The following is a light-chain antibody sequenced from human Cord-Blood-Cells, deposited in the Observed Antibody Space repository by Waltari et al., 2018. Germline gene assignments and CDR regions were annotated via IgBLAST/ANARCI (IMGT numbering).Light chain of an antibody. V-gene: IGKV3-15*01. J-gene: IGKJ2*01. CDR1: QSVSSN. CDR2: GAS. Sequence: EIALTQSPAPLSVSPGERATLSCRASQSVSSNLAWYQQKPGQAPRLLIYGASTRATGIPARFSGSGSGTEFTLTISSLQSEDFAVYYCQQYNNWPPSFGQGTKLEIK. CDR3: QQYNNWPPS.